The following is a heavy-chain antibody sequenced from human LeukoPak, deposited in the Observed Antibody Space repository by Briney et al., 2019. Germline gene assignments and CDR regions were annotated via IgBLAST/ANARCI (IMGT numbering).Heavy chain of an antibody. CDR1: GFTFGDYA. V-gene: IGHV3-49*04. CDR2: IRSKAYGGTT. CDR3: TRVFQQWLVCYYFDY. D-gene: IGHD6-19*01. J-gene: IGHJ4*02. Sequence: GGSLRLSCTACGFTFGDYAMSWVRQAPGKGLEWVGFIRSKAYGGTTEYAASVKGRFTISRDDSKSIAYLQMNSLKTEDTAVYYCTRVFQQWLVCYYFDYWGQGTLVTVSS.